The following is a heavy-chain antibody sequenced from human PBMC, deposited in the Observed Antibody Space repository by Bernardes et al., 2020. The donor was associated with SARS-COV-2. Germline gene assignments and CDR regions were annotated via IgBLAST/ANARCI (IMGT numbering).Heavy chain of an antibody. CDR2: ISHDGAIS. CDR1: GFSFSSYV. J-gene: IGHJ4*02. Sequence: GGSLRLSCAASGFSFSSYVMHWVRRVQDKGLVWVSRISHDGAISTYGDSVKGRFTVSRDNAKDTLYLQMNSLRTEDTAVYYCTRDVNFIMFDYWGQGALVTVSS. CDR3: TRDVNFIMFDY. D-gene: IGHD3-16*01. V-gene: IGHV3-74*03.